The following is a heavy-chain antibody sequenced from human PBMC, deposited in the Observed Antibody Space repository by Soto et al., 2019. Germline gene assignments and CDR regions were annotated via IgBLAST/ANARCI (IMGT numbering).Heavy chain of an antibody. Sequence: SVKVCGKASAGTVSRHAISLVRHSAGHGLEWMGGIIPVFGKANYAEKFQGRVTITADESTNTGYMELKSLTSEDTDIYYCERAGTPHDSSAYYYVYWGQGTPVTVYS. V-gene: IGHV1-69*13. D-gene: IGHD3-22*01. CDR3: ERAGTPHDSSAYYYVY. J-gene: IGHJ4*02. CDR2: IIPVFGKA. CDR1: AGTVSRHA.